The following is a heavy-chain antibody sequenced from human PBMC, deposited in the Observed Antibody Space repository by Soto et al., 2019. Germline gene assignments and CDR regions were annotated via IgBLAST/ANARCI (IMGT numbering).Heavy chain of an antibody. V-gene: IGHV4-39*01. Sequence: SETLSLTCTVSGVSISRGSYYWGWIRQPPGKGLEWIGSIYYSGNTYYNPSLKSRVTISVDTSKIQFSLKLSSVTAADTAVYYCARHSLGGPNLFDPRGQGTQVTGSS. CDR3: ARHSLGGPNLFDP. J-gene: IGHJ5*01. CDR2: IYYSGNT. CDR1: GVSISRGSYY.